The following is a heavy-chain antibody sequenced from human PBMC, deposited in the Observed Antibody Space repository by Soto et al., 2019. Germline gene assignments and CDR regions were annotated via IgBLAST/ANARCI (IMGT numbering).Heavy chain of an antibody. Sequence: GGSLRLSCAASGFTFSNAWINWVRQAPGKGLEWVGRVKSKNGGTTDFAAPVKGRFAISRDDSKNMVYLEMNSLQTEDTAIYYCTTDSYITSIIVRFDYWGHGTLVTVSS. J-gene: IGHJ4*01. CDR2: VKSKNGGTT. D-gene: IGHD3-22*01. V-gene: IGHV3-15*07. CDR1: GFTFSNAW. CDR3: TTDSYITSIIVRFDY.